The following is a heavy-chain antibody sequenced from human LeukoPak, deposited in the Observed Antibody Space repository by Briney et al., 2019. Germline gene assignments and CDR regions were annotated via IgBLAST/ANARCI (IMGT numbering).Heavy chain of an antibody. CDR3: ARVGVIAARPGPDFDY. J-gene: IGHJ4*02. D-gene: IGHD6-6*01. CDR1: GFTFSSYS. V-gene: IGHV3-48*01. CDR2: ISSSSSTI. Sequence: GGSLRLSCAASGFTFSSYSMNWVRQAPGKGLEWVSYISSSSSTIYYADSVKGRFTISRDNAMNSLYLQMNSLRAEDTAVYYCARVGVIAARPGPDFDYWGQGTLVTVSS.